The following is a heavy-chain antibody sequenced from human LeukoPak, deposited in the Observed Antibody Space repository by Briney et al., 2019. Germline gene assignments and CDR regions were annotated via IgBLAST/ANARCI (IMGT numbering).Heavy chain of an antibody. CDR2: FSTSGGS. J-gene: IGHJ5*02. CDR3: VRDQHCSTTNCHFNWFDP. D-gene: IGHD2-2*01. V-gene: IGHV4-4*07. Sequence: SETLSLTCTVSGVSISHYFWSWIRQSAGKGLEWLGRFSTSGGSHYNPSLKSRVTMSVDTSKNQFSLKLSSVTAADTAIYYCVRDQHCSTTNCHFNWFDPWGQGTLVTVSS. CDR1: GVSISHYF.